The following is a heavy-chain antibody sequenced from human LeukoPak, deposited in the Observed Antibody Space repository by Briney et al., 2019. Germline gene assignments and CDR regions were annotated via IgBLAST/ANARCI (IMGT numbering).Heavy chain of an antibody. CDR1: GGTFSIYA. CDR3: AREVQPHCSTTSCSGNY. J-gene: IGHJ4*02. V-gene: IGHV1-69*05. Sequence: ASVKVSCKASGGTFSIYAMNWVRQAPGQGLEWMGRISPIFGPPIYAQEFQGRITIITDQSTNMAYMELSSLRSEDKAVYYCAREVQPHCSTTSCSGNYWGQGTLVTVSS. D-gene: IGHD2-2*01. CDR2: ISPIFGPP.